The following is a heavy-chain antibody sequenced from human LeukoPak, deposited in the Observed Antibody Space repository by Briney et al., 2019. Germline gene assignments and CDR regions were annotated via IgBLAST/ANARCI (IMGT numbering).Heavy chain of an antibody. Sequence: PSETLSLTCAVYGGSLSGYYWSWIRQPPGKGLEWIGEINHSGSTNYNPSLKSRVTISVDTSKNQFSLKLSSVTAADTAVYYCARNSKYYDYVWGSYRQEFDYWGQGTLVTVSS. CDR1: GGSLSGYY. V-gene: IGHV4-34*01. D-gene: IGHD3-16*02. CDR2: INHSGST. J-gene: IGHJ4*02. CDR3: ARNSKYYDYVWGSYRQEFDY.